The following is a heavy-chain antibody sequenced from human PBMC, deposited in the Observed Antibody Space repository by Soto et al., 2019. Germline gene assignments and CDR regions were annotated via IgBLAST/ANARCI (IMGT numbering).Heavy chain of an antibody. J-gene: IGHJ6*02. CDR1: GFTFDDYT. CDR3: AKDITCSGGSCYSDYYYGMDV. D-gene: IGHD2-15*01. Sequence: GGSLRLSCAASGFTFDDYTMHWVRQAPGKGLEWVSLISWDGGSTYYADSVKGRFTISRDNSKNSLYLQMNSLRTEDTALYYCAKDITCSGGSCYSDYYYGMDVWGQGTTVTVSS. V-gene: IGHV3-43*01. CDR2: ISWDGGST.